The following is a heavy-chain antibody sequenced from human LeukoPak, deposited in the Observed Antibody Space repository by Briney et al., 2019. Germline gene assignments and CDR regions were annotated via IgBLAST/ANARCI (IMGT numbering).Heavy chain of an antibody. CDR1: GFTFSNYD. V-gene: IGHV3-48*03. CDR3: ARASTCNLWIVCYFFDN. Sequence: GGSLRLSCAASGFTFSNYDMNWVRQAPGKGLEGVSYISSSGTNIQYADSVWGRFTISRDNAKNSLYLHMDSLRAGDTHVCYCARASTCNLWIVCYFFDNWGRGPRVPVSS. D-gene: IGHD2-15*01. J-gene: IGHJ4*02. CDR2: ISSSGTNI.